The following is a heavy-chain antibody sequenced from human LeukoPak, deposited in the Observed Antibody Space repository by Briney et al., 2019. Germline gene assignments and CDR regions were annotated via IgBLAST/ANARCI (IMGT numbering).Heavy chain of an antibody. Sequence: SETLSLTCAVYGGSFSGYYWSWIRQPPGKGLEWIGEINHSGSTNYNPSLKSRVTISVDTSKNQFSLKLSSVTAADTAVYYCARFRLGWFDPWGQGTLVTVSS. D-gene: IGHD5-12*01. V-gene: IGHV4-34*01. J-gene: IGHJ5*02. CDR2: INHSGST. CDR1: GGSFSGYY. CDR3: ARFRLGWFDP.